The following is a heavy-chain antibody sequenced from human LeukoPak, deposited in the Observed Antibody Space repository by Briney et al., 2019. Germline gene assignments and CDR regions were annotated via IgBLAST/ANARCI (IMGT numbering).Heavy chain of an antibody. CDR2: MNPNSGNT. D-gene: IGHD2-15*01. Sequence: ASVKVSCKASGYTFTSYDINWVRQATGQGLEWTGWMNPNSGNTGYAQKFQGRVTMTRNTSISTAYMELSSLRSEDTAVYYCARRKRGRYCSGGSCYSPSDYWGQGTLVTVSS. J-gene: IGHJ4*02. CDR1: GYTFTSYD. V-gene: IGHV1-8*01. CDR3: ARRKRGRYCSGGSCYSPSDY.